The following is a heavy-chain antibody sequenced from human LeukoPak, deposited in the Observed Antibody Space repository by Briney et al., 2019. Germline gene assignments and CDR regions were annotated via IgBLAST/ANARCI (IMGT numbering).Heavy chain of an antibody. V-gene: IGHV3-23*01. D-gene: IGHD2-21*02. CDR1: GFTFSSYA. J-gene: IGHJ6*03. CDR2: VSGSGHST. Sequence: GGSLRLSCAASGFTFSSYAVSWVRQAPGKGLEWVSAVSGSGHSTYYADSVKGRFTISRDNSKNTLYLQMNSLRAEDTAVCYCAKAGDCSYYYMDVWGKGTTVTVSS. CDR3: AKAGDCSYYYMDV.